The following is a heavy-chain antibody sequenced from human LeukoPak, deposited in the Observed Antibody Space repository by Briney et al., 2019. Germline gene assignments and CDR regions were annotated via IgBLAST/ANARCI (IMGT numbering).Heavy chain of an antibody. CDR3: AKDATAVPGTVYMDV. J-gene: IGHJ6*03. CDR2: NRDASSI. V-gene: IGHV3-74*01. D-gene: IGHD2-2*01. CDR1: GFTFSTYW. Sequence: GGSLRLSCAASGFTFSTYWMHWVRQAPGKGLVWVSRNRDASSIAYADSVRGRFTISRDNAKNTLYLQMTSLRAEDTALYYCAKDATAVPGTVYMDVWGKGTTVTISS.